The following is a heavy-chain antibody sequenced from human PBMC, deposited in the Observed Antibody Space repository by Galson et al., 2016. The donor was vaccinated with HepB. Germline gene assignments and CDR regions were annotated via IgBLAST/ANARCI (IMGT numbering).Heavy chain of an antibody. CDR1: GGSFSGHY. Sequence: SETLSLTCAVYGGSFSGHYWSWIRQPPGKGLEWIGEINHSGSTNYNPSLKSRVTISVDTSKNQFSLKLSSVTAADTAVYYCARGRDCWSGYYTSWFDPWGQGTLVAVSS. J-gene: IGHJ5*02. V-gene: IGHV4-34*01. CDR2: INHSGST. D-gene: IGHD3-3*01. CDR3: ARGRDCWSGYYTSWFDP.